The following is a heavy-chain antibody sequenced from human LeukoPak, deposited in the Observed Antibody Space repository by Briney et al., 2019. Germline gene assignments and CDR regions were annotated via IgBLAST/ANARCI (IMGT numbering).Heavy chain of an antibody. CDR1: GGSFSGYY. Sequence: SETLSLTCAVYGGSFSGYYWSWIRQPPGKGLEWIGEINHSGSTNYNPSLKSRVTISVDTSKNQFSLKLSSVTAADTAVYYCARGLKDDSSGYYDFDYWGQGTLVTVSS. D-gene: IGHD3-22*01. J-gene: IGHJ4*02. V-gene: IGHV4-34*01. CDR3: ARGLKDDSSGYYDFDY. CDR2: INHSGST.